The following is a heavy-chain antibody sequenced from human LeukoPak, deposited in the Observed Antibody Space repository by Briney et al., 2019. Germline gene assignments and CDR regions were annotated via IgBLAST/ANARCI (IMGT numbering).Heavy chain of an antibody. J-gene: IGHJ4*02. Sequence: ASVKVSCKASGYTFTGYYMHWVRQAPGQGLEWMGWINPNSGGTNYAQKFQGRVTMTRDTSISTAYMELSWLRSDDTAVYYCARATPNLGYCSSTSCSLLSYWGQGTLVTVSS. CDR3: ARATPNLGYCSSTSCSLLSY. CDR2: INPNSGGT. CDR1: GYTFTGYY. V-gene: IGHV1-2*02. D-gene: IGHD2-2*01.